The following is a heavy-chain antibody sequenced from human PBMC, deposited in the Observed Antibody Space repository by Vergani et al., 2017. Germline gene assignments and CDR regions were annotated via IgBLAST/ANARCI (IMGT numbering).Heavy chain of an antibody. CDR1: GLTFSDSA. J-gene: IGHJ4*01. D-gene: IGHD6-13*01. V-gene: IGHV3-73*01. Sequence: VQLVESGGGVVQPGGSLKLSCATSGLTFSDSAIHWVRQTSGKGLEWIGRIRDKAYNYATVYAVSVKGRFTISRDDSKKTAYLQMNGLTTEDTAVYYCTTGFPGSSWSTYWGQGTLVTVSS. CDR2: IRDKAYNYAT. CDR3: TTGFPGSSWSTY.